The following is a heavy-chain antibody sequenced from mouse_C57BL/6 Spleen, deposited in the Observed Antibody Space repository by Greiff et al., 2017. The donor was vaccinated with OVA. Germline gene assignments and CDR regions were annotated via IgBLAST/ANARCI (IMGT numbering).Heavy chain of an antibody. D-gene: IGHD1-1*01. CDR3: AREGGNYVRTYYAMDY. Sequence: QVQLQQSGPELVKPGASVKISCKASGYAFSSSWMNWVKQRPGKGLEWIGRIYPGDGDTNYNGKFKGKATLTADKSSSTAYMQLSSLTSEDSAVYFCAREGGNYVRTYYAMDYWGQGTSVTVSS. J-gene: IGHJ4*01. CDR1: GYAFSSSW. V-gene: IGHV1-82*01. CDR2: IYPGDGDT.